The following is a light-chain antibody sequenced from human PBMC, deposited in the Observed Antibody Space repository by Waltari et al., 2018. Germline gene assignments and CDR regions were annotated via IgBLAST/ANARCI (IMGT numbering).Light chain of an antibody. J-gene: IGKJ3*01. CDR1: QSVSSN. V-gene: IGKV3-15*01. CDR3: QQYNNWPFT. CDR2: GAS. Sequence: EIVMTQSPATLSVSPGERATISCRASQSVSSNLAWYQQKPGQAPRLLIYGASTRATGIPARFSGSGSGTEFTLTISSMQSEDFAVYYCQQYNNWPFTFGLGTKVDIK.